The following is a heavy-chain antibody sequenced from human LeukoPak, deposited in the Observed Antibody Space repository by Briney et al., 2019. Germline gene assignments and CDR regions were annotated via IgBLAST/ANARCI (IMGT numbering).Heavy chain of an antibody. CDR1: GFTFSSYA. Sequence: GGSLRLSCAASGFTFSSYAMHWVRQAPGKGLEWVAVISYDGSNKYYADSVKGRFTISRDNSKNTLYLQMNSLRAEDTAVYYCARDLRYCSSTSCPYMDVWGKGTTVTVSS. D-gene: IGHD2-2*01. J-gene: IGHJ6*03. CDR2: ISYDGSNK. V-gene: IGHV3-30-3*01. CDR3: ARDLRYCSSTSCPYMDV.